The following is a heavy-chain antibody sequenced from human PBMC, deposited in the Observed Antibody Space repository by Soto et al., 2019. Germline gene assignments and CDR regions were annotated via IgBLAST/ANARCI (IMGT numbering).Heavy chain of an antibody. CDR1: GFTFSSYS. CDR2: ISSSSSTI. D-gene: IGHD6-13*01. CDR3: ARHPERIAQIGWFDP. Sequence: EVQLVESGGGLVQPGGSLRLSCAASGFTFSSYSMNWVRQAPGKGLEWVSYISSSSSTINYADSVKGRFTISRDNAKNSRCLQMNSLRAEGTAVSYCARHPERIAQIGWFDPWGQGTLVTVSS. J-gene: IGHJ5*02. V-gene: IGHV3-48*01.